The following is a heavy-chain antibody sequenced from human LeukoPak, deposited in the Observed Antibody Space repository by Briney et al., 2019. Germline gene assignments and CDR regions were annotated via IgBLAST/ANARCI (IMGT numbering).Heavy chain of an antibody. CDR1: GFTFSSYG. V-gene: IGHV3-23*01. Sequence: GGSLRLSCAASGFTFSSYGMSWVRQAPGKGLEWVSAISGTGGTTYYADSVKGRFTISRDNAKNSLYLQMNSLRADDMDIYYCAKHGDRGAYCSGGSCYPYYYYYIDVWGKGTTVTVSS. J-gene: IGHJ6*03. CDR3: AKHGDRGAYCSGGSCYPYYYYYIDV. D-gene: IGHD2-15*01. CDR2: ISGTGGTT.